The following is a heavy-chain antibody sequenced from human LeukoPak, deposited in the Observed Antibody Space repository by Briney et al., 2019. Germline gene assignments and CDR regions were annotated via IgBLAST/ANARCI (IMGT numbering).Heavy chain of an antibody. CDR3: ASSTVVTPIDY. D-gene: IGHD4-23*01. CDR2: IWYDGSNK. V-gene: IGHV3-33*08. CDR1: GFTFSSYA. J-gene: IGHJ4*02. Sequence: GGSLRLSCAASGFTFSSYAMSWVRQAPGKGLEWVAVIWYDGSNKYYADSVKGRFTISRDNSKNTLYLQMNSLRAEDTAVYYCASSTVVTPIDYWGQGTLVTVSS.